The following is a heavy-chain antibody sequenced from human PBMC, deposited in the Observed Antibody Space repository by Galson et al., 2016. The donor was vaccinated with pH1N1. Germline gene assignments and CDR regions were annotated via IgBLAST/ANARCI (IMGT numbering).Heavy chain of an antibody. J-gene: IGHJ3*02. CDR3: AHRKTSGRPHDAFDI. CDR1: GFSLNTRGVG. V-gene: IGHV2-5*05. Sequence: PALVKPTQTVTPTCTFSGFSLNTRGVGVAWIRQPPGKALEWLALIYYDEDIRYAPSLRSRLTVTKATSKNQVVLTMTNMDPVDTATYYCAHRKTSGRPHDAFDIWGQGTMVTVSS. CDR2: IYYDEDI.